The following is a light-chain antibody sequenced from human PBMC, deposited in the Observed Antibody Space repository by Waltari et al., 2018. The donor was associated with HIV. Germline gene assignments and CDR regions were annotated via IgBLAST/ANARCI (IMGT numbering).Light chain of an antibody. J-gene: IGLJ2*01. CDR3: SSYTSSNTLI. V-gene: IGLV2-14*01. CDR2: EVS. Sequence: QSALTQPASVSGSPGQSITISCTGTSKDIGGYHFVSWYQHHPGKAPKLMISEVSKRPSGVSDRFSGSKSGNTASLTISGLQAEDEADYYCSSYTSSNTLIFGGGTRLTVL. CDR1: SKDIGGYHF.